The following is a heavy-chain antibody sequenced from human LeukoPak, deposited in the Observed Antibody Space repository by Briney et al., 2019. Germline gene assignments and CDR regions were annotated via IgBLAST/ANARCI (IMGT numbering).Heavy chain of an antibody. CDR1: GYTFTGYY. D-gene: IGHD3-22*01. CDR2: INPSGGST. J-gene: IGHJ4*02. CDR3: ARDLTYYYDSSGPGY. Sequence: ASVKVSCKASGYTFTGYYMHWVRQAPGQGLEWMGIINPSGGSTSYARKFQGRVTMTRDTSTSTVYMELSSLRSEDTAVYYCARDLTYYYDSSGPGYWGQGTLVTVSS. V-gene: IGHV1-46*01.